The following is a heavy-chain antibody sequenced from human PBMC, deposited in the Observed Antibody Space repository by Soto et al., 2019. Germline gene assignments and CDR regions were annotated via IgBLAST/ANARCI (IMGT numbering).Heavy chain of an antibody. V-gene: IGHV5-10-1*01. CDR2: IDPSDSYT. D-gene: IGHD5-12*01. CDR1: GYSFTTYW. CDR3: ARKVMAARWADAFDI. Sequence: GESLKISCKGSGYSFTTYWITWVRQMPGKGLEWMGRIDPSDSYTNYSPSFQGHVTISADKSISTAYLQWSSLKASDTAMYYYARKVMAARWADAFDIWGQGTMVTVSS. J-gene: IGHJ3*02.